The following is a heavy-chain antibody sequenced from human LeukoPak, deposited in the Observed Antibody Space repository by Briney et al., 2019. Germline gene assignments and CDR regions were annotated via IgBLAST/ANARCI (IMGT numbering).Heavy chain of an antibody. CDR2: INHSGST. Sequence: SETLSLTCAVYGGSFSGYYWSWIRQPPGKGLEWIGEINHSGSTNYNPSLKSRVTISVDTSKDQFSLKLSSVTAADTAVYYCARVGGIAAAGTYWYFDLWGRGTLVTVSP. D-gene: IGHD6-13*01. V-gene: IGHV4-34*01. CDR3: ARVGGIAAAGTYWYFDL. CDR1: GGSFSGYY. J-gene: IGHJ2*01.